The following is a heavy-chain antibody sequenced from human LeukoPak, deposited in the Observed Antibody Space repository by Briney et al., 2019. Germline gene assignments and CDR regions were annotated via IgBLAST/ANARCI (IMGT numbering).Heavy chain of an antibody. Sequence: PSETLSLTCTVSGGSISSSSYYWGWIRQPPGKGLEWIGSINYSGSTYYNPSLNSRATISVDTSKNRFSLKLSSVTAADTAVYYCARGLYGYSSSSGALDYWGQGTLVTVSS. CDR2: INYSGST. D-gene: IGHD6-6*01. V-gene: IGHV4-39*07. CDR3: ARGLYGYSSSSGALDY. J-gene: IGHJ4*02. CDR1: GGSISSSSYY.